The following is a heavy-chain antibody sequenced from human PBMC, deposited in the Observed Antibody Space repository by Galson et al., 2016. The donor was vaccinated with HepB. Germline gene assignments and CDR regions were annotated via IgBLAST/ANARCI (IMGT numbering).Heavy chain of an antibody. CDR3: ARTRTVFGVVITGGWFDP. CDR2: IITIFGTA. V-gene: IGHV1-69*06. J-gene: IGHJ5*02. Sequence: SVKVSCKASGGTFSTYVISWVRQAPGQGLEWMGGIITIFGTANYAQKFQGRVSITADKSTSTAYMELSSLRSEDTAVYYCARTRTVFGVVITGGWFDPWGQGTLVTVSS. D-gene: IGHD3-3*01. CDR1: GGTFSTYV.